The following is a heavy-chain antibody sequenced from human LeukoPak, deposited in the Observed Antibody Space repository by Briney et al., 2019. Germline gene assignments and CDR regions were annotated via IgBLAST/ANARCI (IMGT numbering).Heavy chain of an antibody. CDR3: ARFRSSSWYGFDY. CDR1: GGSISSYY. CDR2: IYYSGST. V-gene: IGHV4-59*08. J-gene: IGHJ4*02. Sequence: SETLSLTCTVSGGSISSYYWSWIRQPPGRGLEWIGYIYYSGSTNYNPSLKSRVTISVDTSKNQFSLKLSSVTAADTAVYYCARFRSSSWYGFDYWGQGTLVTVSS. D-gene: IGHD6-13*01.